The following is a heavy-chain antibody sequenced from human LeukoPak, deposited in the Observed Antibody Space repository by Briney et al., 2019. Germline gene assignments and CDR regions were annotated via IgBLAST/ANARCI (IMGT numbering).Heavy chain of an antibody. CDR1: GFTFASSA. CDR3: AADPGVTFYYYGMDV. CDR2: IVVGSGNT. Sequence: SVKFSCKACGFTFASSAMQWVRQARGQRLEWIGWIVVGSGNTNYAQKFQERVTITRDMSTSTAYMELSSLRSEDTAVYYCAADPGVTFYYYGMDVWGQGTTVTVSS. D-gene: IGHD2-21*02. J-gene: IGHJ6*02. V-gene: IGHV1-58*02.